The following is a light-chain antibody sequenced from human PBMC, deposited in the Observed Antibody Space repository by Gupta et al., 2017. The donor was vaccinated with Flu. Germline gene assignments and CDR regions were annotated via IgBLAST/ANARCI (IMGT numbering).Light chain of an antibody. CDR2: AAS. CDR3: QQSYSTPT. J-gene: IGKJ1*01. Sequence: DIQMTQSPSSLSASVGDRVTITRRASQSISSQLNWYQHKPGKAPKLLVYAASRGQSGVPSRFSGSGYGTDFTLTISRPQAEDFAAYYWQQSYSTPTFVQGTKVEIK. V-gene: IGKV1-39*01. CDR1: QSISSQ.